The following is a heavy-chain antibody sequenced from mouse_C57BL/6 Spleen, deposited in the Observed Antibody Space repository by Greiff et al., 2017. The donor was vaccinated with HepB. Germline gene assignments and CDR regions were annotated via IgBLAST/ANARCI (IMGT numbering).Heavy chain of an antibody. CDR3: AREEYYGSSDYFDY. CDR1: GFTFSSYA. D-gene: IGHD1-1*01. Sequence: EVKLMESGGGLVKPGGSLKLSCAASGFTFSSYAMSWVRQTPEKRLAWVATISDGGSYTYYPDNVKGRFPISRANAKNNLYLQMSHLKSEDTAMYYCAREEYYGSSDYFDYWGQGTTLTVSS. CDR2: ISDGGSYT. J-gene: IGHJ2*01. V-gene: IGHV5-4*01.